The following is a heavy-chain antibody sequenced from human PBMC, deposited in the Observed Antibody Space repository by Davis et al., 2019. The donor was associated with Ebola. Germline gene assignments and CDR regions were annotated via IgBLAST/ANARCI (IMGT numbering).Heavy chain of an antibody. D-gene: IGHD6-13*01. J-gene: IGHJ4*02. CDR1: GYTFSDYH. CDR3: ARDWWGSSSWYAF. Sequence: ASVKVSCKASGYTFSDYHIHWVRQAPGQGLEWMGKIDPKRESSSYAQKFQGRVSLTRDTSRNTVCMEVNSLRFEDTAVYFCARDWWGSSSWYAFWGQGTLVTVSS. CDR2: IDPKRESS. V-gene: IGHV1-46*01.